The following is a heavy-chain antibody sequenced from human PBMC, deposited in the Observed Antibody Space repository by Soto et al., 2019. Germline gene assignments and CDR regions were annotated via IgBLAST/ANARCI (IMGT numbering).Heavy chain of an antibody. V-gene: IGHV1-69*12. J-gene: IGHJ6*02. D-gene: IGHD1-1*01. CDR1: GGSFSTYA. CDR3: ARSLGLEYYYGMDV. CDR2: ILPIFGTP. Sequence: QVQLVQSGAEVREPGSSVMVSCKTSGGSFSTYAISWVQQAPGHGLGWMGGILPIFGTPTNAQKFQGRVTIKADESTSTAYMEVRSLTSGDTAVYYCARSLGLEYYYGMDVWGQGTTVIVSS.